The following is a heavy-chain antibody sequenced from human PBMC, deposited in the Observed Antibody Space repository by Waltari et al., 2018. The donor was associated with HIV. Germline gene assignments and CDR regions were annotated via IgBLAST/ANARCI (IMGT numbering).Heavy chain of an antibody. CDR1: GFIFSNSW. CDR2: INQDGSEK. CDR3: AGEMPTIIGDAFDI. D-gene: IGHD3-16*02. V-gene: IGHV3-7*01. Sequence: EVQLVESGGGLVQPGGSLRLPCAASGFIFSNSWLNWVRQAPGKGLEWVANINQDGSEKYYVDSVKGRFTISRDNAKNSLYLQMNNLRAEDTAVYYCAGEMPTIIGDAFDIWGQGTMVTISS. J-gene: IGHJ3*02.